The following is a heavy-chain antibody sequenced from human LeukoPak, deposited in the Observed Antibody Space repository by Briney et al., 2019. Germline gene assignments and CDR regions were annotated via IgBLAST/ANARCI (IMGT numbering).Heavy chain of an antibody. J-gene: IGHJ5*02. CDR1: VYTFTVYY. Sequence: GASVTVSCKASVYTFTVYYMHWVRQAPGQGLEWMGWINPNTGGTNYAQKFQGRVTMTRDTSITTAYMELSRLTSDDTAVYYCARDGNWNYHWFDPWGQGTLVTVSS. V-gene: IGHV1-2*02. D-gene: IGHD1-7*01. CDR3: ARDGNWNYHWFDP. CDR2: INPNTGGT.